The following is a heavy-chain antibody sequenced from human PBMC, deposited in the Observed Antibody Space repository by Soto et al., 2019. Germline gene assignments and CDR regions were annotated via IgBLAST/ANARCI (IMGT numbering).Heavy chain of an antibody. J-gene: IGHJ4*02. D-gene: IGHD3-9*01. CDR2: VNRSGGST. Sequence: QVQLVQSGAEVKKPGASVKVTCKASGYTFTSYYMHWVRQAAGQGLEWMGIVNRSGGSTSYAQKFQGSVTMTRDTSPSTVYMALSSLRSEDTAVYYCSRGPDILTAYYTDMYYFYYLGQGTLVTVSS. V-gene: IGHV1-46*01. CDR3: SRGPDILTAYYTDMYYFYY. CDR1: GYTFTSYY.